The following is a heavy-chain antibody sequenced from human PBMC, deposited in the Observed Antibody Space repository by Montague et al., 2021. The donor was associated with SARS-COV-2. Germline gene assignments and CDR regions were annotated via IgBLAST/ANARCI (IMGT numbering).Heavy chain of an antibody. Sequence: SLRLSCAASGFTFGTSTMIWVRQALGKGLEWVSSISSGSSFILYADSVKGRFTISRDNAGNSLYLQMDSLRPEDTAVYFCARDRYSNASPDYWGQGTLVTVSS. CDR2: ISSGSSFI. CDR1: GFTFGTST. D-gene: IGHD1-26*01. CDR3: ARDRYSNASPDY. J-gene: IGHJ4*02. V-gene: IGHV3-21*01.